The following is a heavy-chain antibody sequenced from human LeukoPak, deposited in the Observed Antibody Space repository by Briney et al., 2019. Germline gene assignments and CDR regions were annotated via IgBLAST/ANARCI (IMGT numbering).Heavy chain of an antibody. V-gene: IGHV4-34*01. J-gene: IGHJ2*01. Sequence: SETLSLTCAVFVGSSSGYYWTWIRQPPGKGLEWIGEINHSGSTNYNPSLKSRVTISVDTSKNQFSLKLSSVTAADTAVYYCARGRRDGYSGPWYFDLWGRGTLVTVSS. CDR3: ARGRRDGYSGPWYFDL. D-gene: IGHD5-24*01. CDR2: INHSGST. CDR1: VGSSSGYY.